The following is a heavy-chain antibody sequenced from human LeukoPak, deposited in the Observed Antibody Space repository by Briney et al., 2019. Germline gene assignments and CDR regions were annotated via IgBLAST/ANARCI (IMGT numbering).Heavy chain of an antibody. J-gene: IGHJ4*02. D-gene: IGHD3-10*01. CDR2: IYYSGST. CDR1: GGSISSGGYY. V-gene: IGHV4-31*03. CDR3: ARGGELLWFGDYYFDY. Sequence: SQTLSLTCTVSGGSISSGGYYWSWIRQHPGKGLEWIGYIYYSGSTYYNPSPKSRVTISVDTSKNQFSLKLSSVTAADTAVYYCARGGELLWFGDYYFDYWGQGTLVTVSS.